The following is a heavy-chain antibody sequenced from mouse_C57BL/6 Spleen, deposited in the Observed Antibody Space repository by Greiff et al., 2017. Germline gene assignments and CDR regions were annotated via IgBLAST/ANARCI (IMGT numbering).Heavy chain of an antibody. V-gene: IGHV3-6*01. D-gene: IGHD1-1*01. CDR1: GYSITSGYY. J-gene: IGHJ4*01. CDR3: AREGNTVVATGDYAMDY. CDR2: ISYDGSN. Sequence: EVKLQESGPGLVKPSQSLSLTCSVTGYSITSGYYWNWIRQFPGNKLEWMGYISYDGSNNYNPSLKNRISITRDTSKNQFFLKLNSVTTEYTATYYCAREGNTVVATGDYAMDYWGQGTSVTVSS.